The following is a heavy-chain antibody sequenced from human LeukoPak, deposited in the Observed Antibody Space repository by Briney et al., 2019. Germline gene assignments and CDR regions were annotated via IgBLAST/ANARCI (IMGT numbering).Heavy chain of an antibody. CDR1: GYTFTSYG. D-gene: IGHD1-26*01. V-gene: IGHV1-2*02. CDR3: ARVREWELIDY. J-gene: IGHJ4*02. CDR2: INPNSGGT. Sequence: ASVKVSCKASGYTFTSYGISWVRQAPGQGLEWMGWINPNSGGTNYAQKFQGRVTMTRDTSISTAYMELSRLRSDDTAVYYCARVREWELIDYWGQGTLVTVSS.